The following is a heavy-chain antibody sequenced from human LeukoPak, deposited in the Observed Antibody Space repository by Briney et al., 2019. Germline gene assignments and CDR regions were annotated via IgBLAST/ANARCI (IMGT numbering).Heavy chain of an antibody. J-gene: IGHJ4*02. CDR1: GGSISNYY. D-gene: IGHD1-26*01. Sequence: ASETLSLTCTVSGGSISNYYWSWIRQPPGKGLEWIGYIYYSGSTNYNPSLKSRVTISVDTSKNQFSLKLSSVTAADTAVYYCAAGGGSNFDYWGQGTLVTVSS. V-gene: IGHV4-59*01. CDR3: AAGGGSNFDY. CDR2: IYYSGST.